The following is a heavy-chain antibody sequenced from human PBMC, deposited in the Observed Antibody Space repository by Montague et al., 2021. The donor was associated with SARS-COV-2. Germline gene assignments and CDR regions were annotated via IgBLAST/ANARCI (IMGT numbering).Heavy chain of an antibody. J-gene: IGHJ4*02. CDR1: GFTFRTYP. CDR3: ARDSFGSIDF. Sequence: SLRLSCAASGFTFRTYPMHWVRQAPGKGLEWVTIISSDGSIKYYVDSVKGRFTISRDDTKSTLYLQMNSLRAEDTAVYYCARDSFGSIDFWGQGTLVTVSS. D-gene: IGHD3-16*01. V-gene: IGHV3-30*04. CDR2: ISSDGSIK.